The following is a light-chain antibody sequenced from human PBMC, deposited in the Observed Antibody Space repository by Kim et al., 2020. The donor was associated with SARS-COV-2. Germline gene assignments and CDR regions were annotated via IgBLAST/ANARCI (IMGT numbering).Light chain of an antibody. CDR2: GAS. CDR3: LQTYTTPLT. Sequence: ESGGDRVTITCRASQSIARYLDWYQQKPGRAPKVRIYGASSLQSGVPSRFSGGGSGTDFTLTISSLQPEDFATYYCLQTYTTPLTFGGGTKVDIK. CDR1: QSIARY. J-gene: IGKJ4*01. V-gene: IGKV1-39*01.